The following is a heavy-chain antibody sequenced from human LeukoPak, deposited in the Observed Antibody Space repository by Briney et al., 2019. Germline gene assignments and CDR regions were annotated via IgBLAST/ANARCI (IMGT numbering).Heavy chain of an antibody. J-gene: IGHJ4*02. V-gene: IGHV3-23*01. CDR2: ISGSGGST. CDR3: AKRSTKGYSYGLDY. D-gene: IGHD5-18*01. CDR1: GFTFSSYA. Sequence: GGSLRLSCAASGFTFSSYAMSWVRQAPGKGLELVSAISGSGGSTYYADSVKGRFTISRDNCKNTLYLQMNSLRADDTAVYYCAKRSTKGYSYGLDYWGQGTLVTVYS.